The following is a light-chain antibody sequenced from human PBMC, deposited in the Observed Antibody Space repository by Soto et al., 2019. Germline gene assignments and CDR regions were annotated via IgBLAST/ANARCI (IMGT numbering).Light chain of an antibody. CDR3: QQYNSYPYT. CDR1: QSISGW. CDR2: DAS. V-gene: IGKV1-5*01. J-gene: IGKJ2*01. Sequence: DIQMTQSPSTLSASVGDRVTITYRASQSISGWLAWYQQKPGEASKHVIHDASSLGSGSASRFSGGGSGTEFTLTISSLQPDDFAPYYCQQYNSYPYTFGQGTKVDIK.